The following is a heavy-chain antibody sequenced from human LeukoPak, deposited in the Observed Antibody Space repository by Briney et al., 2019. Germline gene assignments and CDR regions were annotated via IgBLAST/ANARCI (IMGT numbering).Heavy chain of an antibody. D-gene: IGHD5-12*01. Sequence: GGSLRLSCAASVFTFSAYTMNCVRQAPGKGLEWVSSLSGIGGFVHYADSVKGRFTISRDNAKSSLYLQMNSLRAEDTAVYFCARDGYSDSPTYYNGMDVWGHGTAVTVSS. CDR1: VFTFSAYT. CDR3: ARDGYSDSPTYYNGMDV. CDR2: LSGIGGFV. J-gene: IGHJ6*02. V-gene: IGHV3-21*01.